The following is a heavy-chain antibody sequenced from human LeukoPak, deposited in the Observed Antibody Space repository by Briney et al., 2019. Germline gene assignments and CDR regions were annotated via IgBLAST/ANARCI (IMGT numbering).Heavy chain of an antibody. V-gene: IGHV3-33*01. D-gene: IGHD2-21*02. J-gene: IGHJ4*02. Sequence: GGSLRLSCAASGFTFSSYGMHWVRQAPGKGLEWVAVIWYDGSNKYHADSVKGRFTIFRDNSKNTLYLQMNSLRAEDTAVYYCASGGCGGDCYSDFDYWGQGTLATVSS. CDR2: IWYDGSNK. CDR1: GFTFSSYG. CDR3: ASGGCGGDCYSDFDY.